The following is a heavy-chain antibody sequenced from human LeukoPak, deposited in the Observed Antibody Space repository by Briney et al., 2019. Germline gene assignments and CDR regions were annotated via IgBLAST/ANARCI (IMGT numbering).Heavy chain of an antibody. J-gene: IGHJ6*02. V-gene: IGHV4-39*01. CDR1: GGSISSSSYY. CDR3: AKGYYGMDV. Sequence: SETLSLTCTVSGGSISSSSYYWGWIRQPPGKGLEWIGSIYYSGSTYYNPSLKSRVTISIDTSKNQFSLKLNSVTAADTAVYKCAKGYYGMDVWGQGTTVTVSS. CDR2: IYYSGST.